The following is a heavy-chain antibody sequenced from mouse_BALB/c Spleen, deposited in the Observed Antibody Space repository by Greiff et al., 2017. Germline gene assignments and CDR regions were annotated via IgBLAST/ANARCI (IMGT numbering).Heavy chain of an antibody. V-gene: IGHV2-9-2*01. D-gene: IGHD1-1*01. CDR1: GFSLTSYD. CDR3: VRHYYGSSYGFAY. Sequence: VKLVESGPGLVAPSQSLSITCTVSGFSLTSYDISWIRQPPGKGLEWLGVIWTGGGTNYNSAFMSRLSISKDNSKSQVFLKMNSLQTDDTAIYYCVRHYYGSSYGFAYWGQGTLVTVSA. CDR2: IWTGGGT. J-gene: IGHJ3*01.